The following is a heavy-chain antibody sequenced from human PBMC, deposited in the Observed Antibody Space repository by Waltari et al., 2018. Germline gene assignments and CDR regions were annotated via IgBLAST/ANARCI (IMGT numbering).Heavy chain of an antibody. CDR3: ARERELRFPDY. V-gene: IGHV4-39*07. CDR2: IYYSGST. CDR1: CGSLRSSSYY. J-gene: IGHJ4*02. D-gene: IGHD1-7*01. Sequence: QLQLQESGTGLVKPSEPLSLTCTVSCGSLRSSSYYWRWIRQPPGKGLEWIGSIYYSGSTYSTPALRVRVTIAVDKSKNPFSLKLSSVTAADTAVYDCARERELRFPDYWGQGTLVTVSS.